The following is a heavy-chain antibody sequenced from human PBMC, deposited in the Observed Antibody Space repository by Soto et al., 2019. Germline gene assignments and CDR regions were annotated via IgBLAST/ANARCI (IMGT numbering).Heavy chain of an antibody. V-gene: IGHV3-23*01. CDR1: GFTFSSYA. J-gene: IGHJ6*02. D-gene: IGHD2-15*01. Sequence: GGSLRLSCAASGFTFSSYAMSWVRQAPGKGLEWVSTISGSGGSTYDADSVKGRFTISRDNSKNTLYLQMNSLRAEDTAVYYCAKDAYGGNPPYYGMDVWGQGTTVTVSS. CDR3: AKDAYGGNPPYYGMDV. CDR2: ISGSGGST.